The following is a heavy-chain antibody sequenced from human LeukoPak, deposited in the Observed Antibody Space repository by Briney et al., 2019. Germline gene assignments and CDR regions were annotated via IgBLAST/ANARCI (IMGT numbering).Heavy chain of an antibody. Sequence: GVSLRLSCAASGFTFSSYWMSCVRQAPGKGLEGVANKKEDGSEKYYVDSVKGRFTISRDNAKNSLYLQMNSLRAEDTAVYYCARDRTRAYYWGQGTLVTVSS. CDR2: KKEDGSEK. J-gene: IGHJ4*02. CDR1: GFTFSSYW. V-gene: IGHV3-7*01. CDR3: ARDRTRAYY.